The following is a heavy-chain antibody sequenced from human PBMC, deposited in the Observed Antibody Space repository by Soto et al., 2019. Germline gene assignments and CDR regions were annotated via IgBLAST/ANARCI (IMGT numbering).Heavy chain of an antibody. D-gene: IGHD1-1*01. J-gene: IGHJ4*02. Sequence: PWGSLRLSCATSGFTFSDSWMNWFRQAPGKGLEWVGLIKSKTDGGTIDYPAPVKGRCTTSRDDSRNTLYLHMNSLKTEDIDLYYCTSAYQLCPSYWGQG. CDR2: IKSKTDGGTI. CDR1: GFTFSDSW. V-gene: IGHV3-15*01. CDR3: TSAYQLCPSY.